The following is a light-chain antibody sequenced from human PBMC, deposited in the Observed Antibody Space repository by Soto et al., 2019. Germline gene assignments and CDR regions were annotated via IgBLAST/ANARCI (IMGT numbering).Light chain of an antibody. Sequence: AIQLTQSPSSLSASVGDRVTITCRASQGITSGLAWYQQKPGKAPRLLIYDASSLKSGVPSRFSGGGSGTELTLTISSLQPEDFATYYCQQFNSYTGITFGPGTKVDIK. CDR2: DAS. CDR3: QQFNSYTGIT. CDR1: QGITSG. J-gene: IGKJ3*01. V-gene: IGKV1-13*02.